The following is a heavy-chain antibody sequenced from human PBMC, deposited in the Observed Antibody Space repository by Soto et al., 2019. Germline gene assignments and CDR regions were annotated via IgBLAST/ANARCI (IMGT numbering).Heavy chain of an antibody. V-gene: IGHV3-15*01. CDR1: GFSFIDAW. J-gene: IGHJ6*04. D-gene: IGHD1-1*01. Sequence: EVQLVESGGGLVKPGGSLKLSCSASGFSFIDAWMSWVRQAPGKGLEWVARNKSRGSGGTTDYAAPVKGRFTISRDDSKNVIFLQMDSLKTDDTAVYYCNWNHDFYCRMDDWGKGTTVTVSS. CDR3: NWNHDFYCRMDD. CDR2: NKSRGSGGTT.